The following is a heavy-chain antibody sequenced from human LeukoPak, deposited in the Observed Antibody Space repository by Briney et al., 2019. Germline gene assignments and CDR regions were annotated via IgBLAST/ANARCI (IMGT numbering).Heavy chain of an antibody. CDR1: GFTFSSYE. CDR3: ARVGVVVPAAMSYYYCGTDV. J-gene: IGHJ6*04. CDR2: ISSSGTTI. V-gene: IGHV3-48*03. D-gene: IGHD2-2*01. Sequence: GGSLRLSCAASGFTFSSYEMNWVRQAPGKGLEWVSYISSSGTTIYYADAVKGRFTISRDNAKNSLYLQMNSPRAEDTAVYYCARVGVVVPAAMSYYYCGTDVWGKGTTVTVSS.